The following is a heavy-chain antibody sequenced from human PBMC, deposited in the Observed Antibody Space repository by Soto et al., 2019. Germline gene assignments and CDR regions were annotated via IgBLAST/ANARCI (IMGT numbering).Heavy chain of an antibody. D-gene: IGHD6-6*01. V-gene: IGHV1-69*06. J-gene: IGHJ6*02. CDR3: ARGKRGSSCRFMRRTTYGMDV. CDR1: GGTFSSYA. CDR2: IIPIFGTA. Sequence: SVKVSCKASGGTFSSYATSWVRQAPGQGLERMGGIIPIFGTANYAQKFQGRVTITADKSTSTAYMELSSLRSEDTAVYYCARGKRGSSCRFMRRTTYGMDVWGQGTTVTVSS.